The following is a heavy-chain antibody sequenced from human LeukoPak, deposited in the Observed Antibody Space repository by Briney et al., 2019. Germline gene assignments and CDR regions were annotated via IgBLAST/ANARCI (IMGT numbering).Heavy chain of an antibody. Sequence: GGSLRLSCAASGFTFSSSAMSWVRQAPGKGLEWVSAISNNGGYTYYADSVQGRFTISRDNSKNTLYLQMNSLRAEDTAVYYCAKDPAPPPDIVVVPAANYYGMDVWGQGTTVTVSS. J-gene: IGHJ6*02. CDR3: AKDPAPPPDIVVVPAANYYGMDV. CDR1: GFTFSSSA. V-gene: IGHV3-23*01. CDR2: ISNNGGYT. D-gene: IGHD2-2*01.